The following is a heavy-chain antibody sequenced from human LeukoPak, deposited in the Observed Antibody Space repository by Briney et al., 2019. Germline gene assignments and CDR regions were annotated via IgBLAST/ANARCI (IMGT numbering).Heavy chain of an antibody. V-gene: IGHV1-2*02. J-gene: IGHJ4*02. CDR1: GYTFTGYY. CDR2: INPNSGGT. CDR3: ARAAYYDFWSGYPFDY. Sequence: ASVKVSCKASGYTFTGYYMHWVRQAPGQGLEWMGWINPNSGGTNYAQKFQGRVTMTRDTSISTAYMELSRLRSDDTAVYYCARAAYYDFWSGYPFDYWGQGTLVTVSS. D-gene: IGHD3-3*01.